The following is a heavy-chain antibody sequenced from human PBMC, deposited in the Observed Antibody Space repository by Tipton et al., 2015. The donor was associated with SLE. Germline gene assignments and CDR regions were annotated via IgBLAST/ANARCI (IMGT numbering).Heavy chain of an antibody. CDR2: INHSGST. Sequence: TLSLTCTVSGGSISSKNYYWGWIRQPPGKGLEWIGEINHSGSTNYNPSLQSRVTISVDTSKNQFSLKLSSVTAADTAVYYCARDFQTIFGVVIIRYFDYWGQGTLVTVSS. CDR3: ARDFQTIFGVVIIRYFDY. V-gene: IGHV4-39*07. D-gene: IGHD3-3*01. J-gene: IGHJ4*02. CDR1: GGSISSKNYY.